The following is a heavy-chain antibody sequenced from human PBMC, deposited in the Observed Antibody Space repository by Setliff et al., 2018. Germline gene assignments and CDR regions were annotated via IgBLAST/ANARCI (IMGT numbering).Heavy chain of an antibody. J-gene: IGHJ4*02. CDR3: ARGLNSVSWTFAY. V-gene: IGHV4-4*08. D-gene: IGHD2-15*01. Sequence: PSETLSLTCTVSGDSIYNHFWSWVRQPPGKGLEWIGYIYSTGSTNYNPSLKSRVAISIDTSKNQFSLKVNSVTAADTAIYYCARGLNSVSWTFAYWGQGSLGTVSS. CDR2: IYSTGST. CDR1: GDSIYNHF.